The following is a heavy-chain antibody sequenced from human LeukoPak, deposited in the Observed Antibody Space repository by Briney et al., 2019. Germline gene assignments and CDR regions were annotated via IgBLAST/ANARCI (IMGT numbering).Heavy chain of an antibody. D-gene: IGHD1-1*01. J-gene: IGHJ3*02. CDR2: INWNGGST. V-gene: IGHV3-20*04. CDR1: GFTFSSYG. CDR3: ARENRYGRAFDI. Sequence: TGGSLRLSCAASGFTFSSYGMHWVRQAPGKGLEWVSGINWNGGSTGYADSVKGRFTISRDNAKNSLYLQMNSLRAEDTAVYYCARENRYGRAFDIWGQGTMVTVSS.